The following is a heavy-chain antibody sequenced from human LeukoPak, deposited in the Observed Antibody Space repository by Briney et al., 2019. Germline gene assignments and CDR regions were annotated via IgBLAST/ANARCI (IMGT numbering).Heavy chain of an antibody. D-gene: IGHD3-3*01. CDR3: ARDSRITIFGVASNWFDP. CDR1: GYTFTSYG. CDR2: ISAYNGNT. Sequence: ASVKVSCKASGYTFTSYGISWVRQAPGQGLEWMGWISAYNGNTNYAQKLQGRVTMTTGTSTSTAYMELRSLRSDDTAVYYCARDSRITIFGVASNWFDPWGQGTLVTVSS. J-gene: IGHJ5*02. V-gene: IGHV1-18*01.